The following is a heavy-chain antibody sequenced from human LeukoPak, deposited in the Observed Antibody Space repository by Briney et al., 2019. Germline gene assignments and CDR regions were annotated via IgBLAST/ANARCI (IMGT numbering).Heavy chain of an antibody. CDR1: GGSFSGYY. D-gene: IGHD2-21*02. J-gene: IGHJ4*02. V-gene: IGHV4-34*01. CDR2: IYYSGST. CDR3: ASNVVVTATFDY. Sequence: SETLSLTCAVYGGSFSGYYWSWIRQPPGKGLEWIGSIYYSGSTYYNPSLKSRVTISVDTSKNQFSLKLSYVTAADTAVYYCASNVVVTATFDYWGQGTLVTVSS.